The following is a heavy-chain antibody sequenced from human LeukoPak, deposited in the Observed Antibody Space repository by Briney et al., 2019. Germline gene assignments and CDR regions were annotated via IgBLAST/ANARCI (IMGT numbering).Heavy chain of an antibody. CDR1: GGSISSYY. J-gene: IGHJ4*02. CDR2: IYYSGST. CDR3: ARQALGSLDY. V-gene: IGHV4-59*08. D-gene: IGHD3-10*01. Sequence: PSETLSLTCTVSGGSISSYYWSWIRQPPGKGLEWIGYIYYSGSTNYNPSPKSRVTISVDTSKNQFSLKLSSVTAADTAVYYCARQALGSLDYWGQGTLVTVSS.